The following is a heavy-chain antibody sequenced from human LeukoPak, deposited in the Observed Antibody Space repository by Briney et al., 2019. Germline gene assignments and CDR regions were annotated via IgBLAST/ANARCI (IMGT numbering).Heavy chain of an antibody. CDR1: GGSISSSNYY. D-gene: IGHD2-15*01. CDR3: ARQPVVAATPFYSMDV. V-gene: IGHV4-39*01. J-gene: IGHJ6*03. Sequence: SETLSLTCTVSGGSISSSNYYWGWIRQPPGKGLEWIGAIYYSGTSYYNSSLKSRVTISVDTSKNQFSLKLSSVTAADTAVYYCARQPVVAATPFYSMDVWGKGAPVTISS. CDR2: IYYSGTS.